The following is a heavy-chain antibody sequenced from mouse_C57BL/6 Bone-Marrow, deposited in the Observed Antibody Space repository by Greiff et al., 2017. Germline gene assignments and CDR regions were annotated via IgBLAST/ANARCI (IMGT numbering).Heavy chain of an antibody. CDR2: IDPENGDT. V-gene: IGHV14-4*01. D-gene: IGHD3-2*02. CDR1: GFNIKDDY. J-gene: IGHJ3*01. CDR3: TRQLRLPFFAY. Sequence: EVQLQQSGAELVRPGASVKLSCTASGFNIKDDYMHWVKQRPEQGLEWIGWIDPENGDTEYASKFQGKATITADTSSNTAYLQLSSLTSEDTAVYYCTRQLRLPFFAYWGQGTLVTVSA.